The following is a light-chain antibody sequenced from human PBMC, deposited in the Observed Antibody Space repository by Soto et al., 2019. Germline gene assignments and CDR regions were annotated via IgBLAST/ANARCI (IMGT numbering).Light chain of an antibody. V-gene: IGKV3-15*01. CDR2: GAS. CDR3: QQYNNLST. CDR1: QSVSSN. Sequence: EIVMTQSPATLSVSPGERATLSCRASQSVSSNLAWYQQKPGQAPRLLIYGASTRDTGIPARFSGSVSGTEFTLTISSLQSEDFAVYYCQQYNNLSTFGQGTKVEIK. J-gene: IGKJ1*01.